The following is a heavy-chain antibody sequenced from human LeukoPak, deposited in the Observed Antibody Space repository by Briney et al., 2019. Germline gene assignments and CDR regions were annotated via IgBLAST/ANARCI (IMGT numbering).Heavy chain of an antibody. CDR3: AKESPINPFWSGYQRYYFDY. V-gene: IGHV3-23*01. Sequence: GGSLRLSCAASGFTFSSYAMSWVRQAPGKGLEWVSAISGSGGSTYYADSVKGRFTISRDNSKNTLYLQMNSLRAEDTAVYYCAKESPINPFWSGYQRYYFDYWGQGTLVTVSS. CDR2: ISGSGGST. CDR1: GFTFSSYA. D-gene: IGHD3-3*01. J-gene: IGHJ4*02.